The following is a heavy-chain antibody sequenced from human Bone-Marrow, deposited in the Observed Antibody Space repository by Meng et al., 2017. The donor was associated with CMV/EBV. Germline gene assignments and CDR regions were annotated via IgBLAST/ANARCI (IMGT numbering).Heavy chain of an antibody. CDR2: ISSARGTI. CDR1: GFTFSSYS. J-gene: IGHJ6*02. CDR3: ASANMVPTYYYYYGMDV. Sequence: GGSLRLSCAASGFTFSSYSMNWVRQAPGKGLEWISYISSARGTIYYADSVKGRFTISRDNAQNSLYLQMNSLRAEDTAVYYCASANMVPTYYYYYGMDVWGQGTTVTVSS. D-gene: IGHD3-10*01. V-gene: IGHV3-48*04.